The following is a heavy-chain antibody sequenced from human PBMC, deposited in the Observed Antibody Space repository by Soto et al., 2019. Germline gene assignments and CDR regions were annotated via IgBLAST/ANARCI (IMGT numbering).Heavy chain of an antibody. Sequence: PGGSLRLSCAASGFTFSSYAMHWVRQAPGKGLEWVAVISYDGSNKYYADSVKGRFTISRDNSKNTLYLQMNSLRAEDTAVYYCARVFLSRPSGVTARVYYFDYWGRGSLVTVSS. J-gene: IGHJ4*02. CDR1: GFTFSSYA. CDR2: ISYDGSNK. D-gene: IGHD3-10*01. V-gene: IGHV3-30-3*01. CDR3: ARVFLSRPSGVTARVYYFDY.